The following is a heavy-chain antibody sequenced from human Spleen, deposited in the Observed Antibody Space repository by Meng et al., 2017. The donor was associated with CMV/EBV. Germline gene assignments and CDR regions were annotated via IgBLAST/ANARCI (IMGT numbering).Heavy chain of an antibody. CDR2: IRASADST. CDR3: SRGIRHPDY. D-gene: IGHD1-1*01. Sequence: LSLTCAASGFTFSSYDMSWVRQAPGKGLEWVSGIRASADSTFYKDSVKGRFIISRDNSKNTSCLQMNSLRAEDTAVYYCSRGIRHPDYWGQGTLVTVSS. J-gene: IGHJ4*02. V-gene: IGHV3-23*01. CDR1: GFTFSSYD.